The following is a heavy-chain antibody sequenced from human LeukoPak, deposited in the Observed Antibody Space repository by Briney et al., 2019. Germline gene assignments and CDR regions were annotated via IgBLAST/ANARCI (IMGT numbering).Heavy chain of an antibody. CDR3: ARAGPTVTTSRDFGY. Sequence: ASVKVSCKASGYTFTGYYMHWVRQAPGQGLEWMGGIIPIFGTANYAQKFQGRVTITADESTSTAYMELSSLRSEDTAVYYCARAGPTVTTSRDFGYWGQGTLVTVSS. V-gene: IGHV1-69*13. CDR2: IIPIFGTA. CDR1: GYTFTGYY. J-gene: IGHJ4*02. D-gene: IGHD4-17*01.